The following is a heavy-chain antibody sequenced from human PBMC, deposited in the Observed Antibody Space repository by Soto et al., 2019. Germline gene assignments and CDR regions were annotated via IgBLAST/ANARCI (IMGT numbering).Heavy chain of an antibody. J-gene: IGHJ4*02. CDR2: IIPILGIA. CDR3: ASFPYGSGSYPPYY. D-gene: IGHD3-10*01. CDR1: GGTFSSYT. V-gene: IGHV1-69*02. Sequence: QVQLVQSGAEVKKPGSSVKVSCKASGGTFSSYTISWVRQAPGQGLEWMGRIIPILGIANYAQKFQGRVTITADKSTSTAYMELSSLRSEDTAVYYCASFPYGSGSYPPYYWGQGTLVTVSS.